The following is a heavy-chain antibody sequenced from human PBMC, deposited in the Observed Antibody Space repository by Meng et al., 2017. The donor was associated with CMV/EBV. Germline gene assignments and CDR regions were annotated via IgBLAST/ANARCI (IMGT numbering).Heavy chain of an antibody. D-gene: IGHD3-22*01. CDR2: IYSGGST. J-gene: IGHJ4*02. CDR1: GFTVSSNY. Sequence: GESLKISCAASGFTVSSNYMSWVRQAPGKGLEWVSVIYSGGSTYYADSVKGRFTISRDNSKNTLYLQMNSLRAEDTAVYYCARARKNYYDTPGDFDYWGQGTLVTVSS. CDR3: ARARKNYYDTPGDFDY. V-gene: IGHV3-66*02.